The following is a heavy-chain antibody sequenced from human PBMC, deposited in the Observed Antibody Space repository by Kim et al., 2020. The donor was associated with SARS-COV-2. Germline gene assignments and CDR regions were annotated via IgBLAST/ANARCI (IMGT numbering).Heavy chain of an antibody. J-gene: IGHJ4*02. CDR1: AFTFSNYA. D-gene: IGHD4-17*01. CDR2: VSGSGHYT. CDR3: TKLPDYGVPSYYFEY. Sequence: GGSLRLSCATSAFTFSNYAMGWVRQAPGQGLEWVSAVSGSGHYTYYADSVKGRFTVSRDNSNNMLFLEMDSLRAEDTAVYYCTKLPDYGVPSYYFEYWGQGTLVAVSS. V-gene: IGHV3-23*01.